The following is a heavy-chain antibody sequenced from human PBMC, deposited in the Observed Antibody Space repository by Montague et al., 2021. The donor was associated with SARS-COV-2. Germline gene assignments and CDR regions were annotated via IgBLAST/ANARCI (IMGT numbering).Heavy chain of an antibody. CDR3: ARHLAVGTSGFDI. J-gene: IGHJ3*02. CDR1: GGSINNYY. V-gene: IGHV4-59*08. CDR2: IHYTGSA. D-gene: IGHD6-19*01. Sequence: SETLSLTCTVSGGSINNYYWSWIRQPPEKGPERIAFIHYTGSANYDPSLKSRATISVDPYKNQRSLKLTSVTAADAALYYCARHLAVGTSGFDIWGQGTMVTVSS.